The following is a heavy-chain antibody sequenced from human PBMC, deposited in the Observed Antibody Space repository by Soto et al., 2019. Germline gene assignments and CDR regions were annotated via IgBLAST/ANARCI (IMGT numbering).Heavy chain of an antibody. Sequence: ASVKVSCKASGGTFSSYAISWVRQAPGQGLEWMGGIIPIFGKTNYGQKFQGRVTITADESTSTAYMELSSLRSEDTAVYYCARAVNDYGDYVIMDVWGQGTTVTVSS. CDR3: ARAVNDYGDYVIMDV. D-gene: IGHD4-17*01. CDR2: IIPIFGKT. CDR1: GGTFSSYA. J-gene: IGHJ6*02. V-gene: IGHV1-69*13.